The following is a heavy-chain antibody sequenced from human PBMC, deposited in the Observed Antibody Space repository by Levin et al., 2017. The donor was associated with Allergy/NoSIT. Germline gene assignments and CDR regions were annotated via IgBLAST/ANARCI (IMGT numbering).Heavy chain of an antibody. CDR1: GFTFSDYY. Sequence: GESLKISCAASGFTFSDYYMSWIRQAPGKGLEWVSYISSSGSTIYYADSVKGRFTISRDNAKNSLYLQMNSLRAEDTAVYYCARDNSLGGDSYGLWWGQGTLVTVSS. J-gene: IGHJ4*02. V-gene: IGHV3-11*01. D-gene: IGHD5-18*01. CDR3: ARDNSLGGDSYGLW. CDR2: ISSSGSTI.